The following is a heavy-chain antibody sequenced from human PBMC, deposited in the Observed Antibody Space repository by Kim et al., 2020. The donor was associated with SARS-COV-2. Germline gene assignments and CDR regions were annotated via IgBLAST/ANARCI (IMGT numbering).Heavy chain of an antibody. CDR1: GGSFSGYY. Sequence: SETLSLTCAVYGGSFSGYYWSWIRQPPGKGLEWIGEINHSGSTNYNPSLKSRVTISVDTSKNQFSLKLSSVTAADTAVYYCTQYSSSWFYYVMDVWGQGTTVTVSS. J-gene: IGHJ6*02. D-gene: IGHD6-13*01. CDR2: INHSGST. CDR3: TQYSSSWFYYVMDV. V-gene: IGHV4-34*01.